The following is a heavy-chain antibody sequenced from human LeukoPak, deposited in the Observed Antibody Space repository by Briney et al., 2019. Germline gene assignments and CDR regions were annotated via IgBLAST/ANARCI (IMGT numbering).Heavy chain of an antibody. V-gene: IGHV3-48*03. CDR1: GCSFSSYE. Sequence: GGSLRLSCAASGCSFSSYEMNWVRQAPRKGLEWVSYISSSGKTIYYADSVKGRFTISRDNAKNSLFLQMNSLRAEDTAVYYCGRSGFCNSVSCYGLDLWGQGTLVTVSS. CDR3: GRSGFCNSVSCYGLDL. CDR2: ISSSGKTI. D-gene: IGHD2-2*01. J-gene: IGHJ4*02.